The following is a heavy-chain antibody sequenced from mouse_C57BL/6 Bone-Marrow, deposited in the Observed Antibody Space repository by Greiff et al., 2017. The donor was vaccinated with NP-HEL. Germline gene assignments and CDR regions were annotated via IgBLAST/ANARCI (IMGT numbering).Heavy chain of an antibody. D-gene: IGHD1-1*01. CDR3: ARPTTSGSSPDY. CDR2: INPYNGGT. CDR1: GYTFTDYY. V-gene: IGHV1-19*01. J-gene: IGHJ2*01. Sequence: EVKLMESGPVLVKPGASVKMSCKASGYTFTDYYMNWVKQSHGKSLEWIGVINPYNGGTSYNQKFKGKATLTVDKSSSTAYMELNSLTSEDSAVYYCARPTTSGSSPDYWGQGTTLTVSS.